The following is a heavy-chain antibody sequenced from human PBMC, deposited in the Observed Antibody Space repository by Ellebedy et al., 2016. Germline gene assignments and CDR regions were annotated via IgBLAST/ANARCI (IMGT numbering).Heavy chain of an antibody. J-gene: IGHJ4*02. Sequence: GESLKISXAPSGLAIANFFMSWVRQAPGGGLEWISTISGGGDTTVSADSVKGRFTISRDNFRNTLYLQMNSLRAEDTAVYYCYYGHYSGYWGQGTLVTVSS. CDR1: GLAIANFF. V-gene: IGHV3-23*01. CDR2: ISGGGDTT. D-gene: IGHD4-17*01. CDR3: YYGHYSGY.